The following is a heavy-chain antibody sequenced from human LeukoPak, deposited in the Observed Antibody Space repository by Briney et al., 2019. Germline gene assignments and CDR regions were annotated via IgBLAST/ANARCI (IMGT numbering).Heavy chain of an antibody. D-gene: IGHD6-13*01. V-gene: IGHV3-66*01. J-gene: IGHJ4*02. CDR2: IYSGGST. Sequence: GGSLRLSCAASGFTVSSNYMSCVRQAPGKGLEWVSVIYSGGSTYYADSVKGRFTISRDNSKNTLYLQMNSLRAEDTAVYYCARESGGIAAAASLDYWGQGTLVTVSS. CDR3: ARESGGIAAAASLDY. CDR1: GFTVSSNY.